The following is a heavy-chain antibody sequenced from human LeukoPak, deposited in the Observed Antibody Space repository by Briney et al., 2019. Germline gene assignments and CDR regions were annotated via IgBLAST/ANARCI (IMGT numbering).Heavy chain of an antibody. V-gene: IGHV4-34*01. CDR1: GGSFSGYY. D-gene: IGHD2-15*01. CDR3: ARGGYCSGGSCFYAFDI. J-gene: IGHJ3*02. Sequence: TSETLSLTCAVYGGSFSGYYWSWIRQPPGKGLEWIGEINHSGSTNYNPSLKSRVTISVDTSKNQFSLKLSSVTAADTAVYYCARGGYCSGGSCFYAFDIWGQGTMVTVSS. CDR2: INHSGST.